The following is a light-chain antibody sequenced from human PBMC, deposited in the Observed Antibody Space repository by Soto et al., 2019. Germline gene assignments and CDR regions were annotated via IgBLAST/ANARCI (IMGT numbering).Light chain of an antibody. Sequence: DIVMTQSPDSLAVSLGERATINCKSSQSVLYSSDNKNFLAWYQQKPGQPPKLLIYWASTREAGVPDRFSGSGSGTDFTLTISSLQAEDVADYYCQQYYSLPPTFGPGTKVDIK. V-gene: IGKV4-1*01. CDR2: WAS. CDR1: QSVLYSSDNKNF. CDR3: QQYYSLPPT. J-gene: IGKJ3*01.